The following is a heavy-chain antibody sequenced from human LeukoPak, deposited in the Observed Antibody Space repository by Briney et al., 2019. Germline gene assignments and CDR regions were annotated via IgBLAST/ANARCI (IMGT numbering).Heavy chain of an antibody. CDR3: ARDAYYYDSSASSPSFDY. V-gene: IGHV4-61*02. D-gene: IGHD3-22*01. J-gene: IGHJ4*02. Sequence: SETLSLTCTVSGDPISNNTYYCSWIRQPAGKRLEWIGRFSTSGSTNYNPSRKSRVTISVDTSKNQFCLKLSSVTAADTAVYYCARDAYYYDSSASSPSFDYWGQGTLVTVSS. CDR1: GDPISNNTYY. CDR2: FSTSGST.